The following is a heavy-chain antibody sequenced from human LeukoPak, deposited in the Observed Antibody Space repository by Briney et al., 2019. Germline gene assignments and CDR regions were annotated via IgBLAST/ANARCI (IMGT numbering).Heavy chain of an antibody. V-gene: IGHV3-33*01. CDR1: GFTFSSYG. CDR2: IWYDGSNK. CDR3: AREAAYYYGSGILY. D-gene: IGHD3-10*01. Sequence: QPGRSLRLSCAASGFTFSSYGMHWVRQAPGKRLEWVAVIWYDGSNKYYADSVKGRFTISRDNSKNTLYLQMNSLRAEDTAVYYCAREAAYYYGSGILYWGQGTLVTVSS. J-gene: IGHJ4*02.